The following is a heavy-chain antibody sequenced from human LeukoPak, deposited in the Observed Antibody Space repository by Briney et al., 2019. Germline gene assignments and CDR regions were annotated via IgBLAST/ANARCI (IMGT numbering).Heavy chain of an antibody. CDR1: GGSISSYY. CDR2: IYDSGIT. Sequence: SETLSLTCTVSGGSISSYYWSWIRQPPGKGLEWIGYIYDSGITNYNPSLKSRVTISVDTSKNLFSLKMSSVTAADTAVYYCARAGNRYRLEAAGTTRFDPWGQGTLATVSS. CDR3: ARAGNRYRLEAAGTTRFDP. V-gene: IGHV4-4*08. J-gene: IGHJ5*02. D-gene: IGHD6-13*01.